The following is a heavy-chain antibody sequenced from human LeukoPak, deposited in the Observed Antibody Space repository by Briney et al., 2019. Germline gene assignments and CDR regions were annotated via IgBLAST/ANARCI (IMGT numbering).Heavy chain of an antibody. V-gene: IGHV1-2*02. Sequence: ASVKGSCKASGGTFSSDAISWVRQAPGQGLEWMGWINPNSGGTNYAQKYQGRVTMTRDTSISTAYMELSRLRSDDPAVYYCARDPGYSYGYAFDYWGQGTLVTVSS. CDR3: ARDPGYSYGYAFDY. D-gene: IGHD5-18*01. CDR2: INPNSGGT. J-gene: IGHJ4*02. CDR1: GGTFSSDA.